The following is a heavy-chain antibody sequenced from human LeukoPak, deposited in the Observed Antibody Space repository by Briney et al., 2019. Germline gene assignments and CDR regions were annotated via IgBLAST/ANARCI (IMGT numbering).Heavy chain of an antibody. D-gene: IGHD3-3*01. CDR2: INHSGST. V-gene: IGHV4-34*01. CDR3: ALNYDFWSGYWNY. Sequence: SETLSLTCAVYGGSFSGYYWSWIRQPPGKGLEWIGEINHSGSTNYNPSLKSRVTISVDTSKNQFSLKLCSVTAADTAVYYCALNYDFWSGYWNYWGQGTLVTVSS. J-gene: IGHJ4*02. CDR1: GGSFSGYY.